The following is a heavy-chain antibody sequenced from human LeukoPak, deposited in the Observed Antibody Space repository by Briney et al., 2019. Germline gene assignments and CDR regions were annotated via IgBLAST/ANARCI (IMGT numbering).Heavy chain of an antibody. CDR1: GFTFSSYG. CDR2: IRYDGSNK. V-gene: IGHV3-30*02. CDR3: AKSAIVVVPAAKSNWFDP. Sequence: GGSLDLSCAASGFTFSSYGMHWVRQAPGKGLEWVAFIRYDGSNKYYADSVKGRFTISRDNSKNTLYLQMNSLRAEDTAVYYCAKSAIVVVPAAKSNWFDPWGQGTLVTVSS. J-gene: IGHJ5*02. D-gene: IGHD2-2*01.